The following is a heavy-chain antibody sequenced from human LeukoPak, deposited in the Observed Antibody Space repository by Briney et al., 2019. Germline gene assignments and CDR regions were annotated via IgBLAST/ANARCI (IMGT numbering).Heavy chain of an antibody. J-gene: IGHJ1*01. CDR3: ARDYLEDGIAECFQH. CDR1: GFTFSSYA. Sequence: GRSLRLSCAASGFTFSSYAMHWVRQAPGKGLEWVAVISYDGSNKYYADSVKGRFTISRDNSKNTLYLQMNSLRAEDTAVYYCARDYLEDGIAECFQHWGQGTLVTVSS. V-gene: IGHV3-30-3*01. CDR2: ISYDGSNK. D-gene: IGHD1-1*01.